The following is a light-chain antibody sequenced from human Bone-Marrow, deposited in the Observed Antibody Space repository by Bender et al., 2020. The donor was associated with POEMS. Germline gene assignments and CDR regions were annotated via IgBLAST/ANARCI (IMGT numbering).Light chain of an antibody. CDR3: SSYSYSSTVL. CDR1: SSDLSDYEF. V-gene: IGLV2-14*03. J-gene: IGLJ2*01. Sequence: QSALTQPASVSGSPGQSITISCTGTSSDLSDYEFVSWYQQIPGKAPKLMIFDVTDRASGVSSRFSGSKSGNTAFLTISGLQTEDEADYYCSSYSYSSTVLFGGGTKLTVL. CDR2: DVT.